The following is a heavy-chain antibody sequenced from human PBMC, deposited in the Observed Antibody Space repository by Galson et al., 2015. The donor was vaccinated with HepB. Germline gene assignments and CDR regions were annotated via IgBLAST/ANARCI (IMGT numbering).Heavy chain of an antibody. CDR2: IYYRSKWYN. CDR1: GDSVSSNSAA. V-gene: IGHV6-1*01. Sequence: CAISGDSVSSNSAAWNWIRQSPSRGLEWLGRIYYRSKWYNDYAVSVKGRITINPDTSKNQFSLQLNSVTPEDTAVYYCARDLEYWGAYYFDYWGQGTLVTVSS. CDR3: ARDLEYWGAYYFDY. J-gene: IGHJ4*02. D-gene: IGHD2-21*01.